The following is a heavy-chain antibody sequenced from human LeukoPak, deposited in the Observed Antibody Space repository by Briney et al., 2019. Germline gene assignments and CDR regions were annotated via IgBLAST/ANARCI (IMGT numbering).Heavy chain of an antibody. V-gene: IGHV3-30*04. Sequence: GGSLRLSCAASGFTFSSYAMHWVRQAPGKGLEWVAVISYDGSNKYYADSVKGRFTISRDNSKNTLYLQMNSLRAEDTAVYYCAKGVGYYYYMDVWGKGTTVTVSS. J-gene: IGHJ6*03. CDR2: ISYDGSNK. CDR3: AKGVGYYYYMDV. CDR1: GFTFSSYA.